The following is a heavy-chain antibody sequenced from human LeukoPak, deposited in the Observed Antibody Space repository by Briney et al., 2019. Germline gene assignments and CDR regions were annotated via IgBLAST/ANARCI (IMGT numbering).Heavy chain of an antibody. J-gene: IGHJ4*02. Sequence: SETLSLTCAVYGGSFSGKYWTWIRQPPHKGLEWIGEITHSGSTYYNPSLKSRVTISVDTSRNQFSLKLNSVTAADTAVYYCARDLMTWGQGTLVTVSP. CDR3: ARDLMT. V-gene: IGHV4-34*01. CDR2: ITHSGST. CDR1: GGSFSGKY.